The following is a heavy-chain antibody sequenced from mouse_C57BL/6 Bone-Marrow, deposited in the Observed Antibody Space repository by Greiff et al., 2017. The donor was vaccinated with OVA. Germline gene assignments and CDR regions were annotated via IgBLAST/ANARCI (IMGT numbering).Heavy chain of an antibody. V-gene: IGHV6-3*01. Sequence: EVQRVESGGGLVQPGGSMKLSCVASGFTFSNYWMNWVRQSPEKGLEWVAQIRLKSDNYATHYAESVKGRFTISRDDSKSSVYLQMNNLRAEDTGIYYCTWLLVDYWGQGTTLTVSS. CDR3: TWLLVDY. CDR2: IRLKSDNYAT. CDR1: GFTFSNYW. J-gene: IGHJ2*01. D-gene: IGHD2-3*01.